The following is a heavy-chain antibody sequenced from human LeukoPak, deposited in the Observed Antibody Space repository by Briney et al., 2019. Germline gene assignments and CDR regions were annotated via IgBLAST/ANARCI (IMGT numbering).Heavy chain of an antibody. V-gene: IGHV3-7*01. D-gene: IGHD3-10*01. J-gene: IGHJ5*02. CDR2: IKQDGSEK. CDR1: GFTFSSYW. Sequence: GGSLRLSCAASGFTFSSYWMSWVRQAPGKGLEWVANIKQDGSEKYYVDSVKGRFTISRDNAKNSLYLQMNSLRAEDTAVYYCARMHHYYGSGRRWFDPWGQGTLVTVSS. CDR3: ARMHHYYGSGRRWFDP.